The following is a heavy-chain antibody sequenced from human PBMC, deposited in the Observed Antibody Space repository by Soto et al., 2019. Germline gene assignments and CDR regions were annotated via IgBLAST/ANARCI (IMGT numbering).Heavy chain of an antibody. Sequence: QVQLQESGPGLVKPSETLSLTCTVSGGSISSYYWSWIRQPPGKGLEWIGYIYYSGSTNYNPSLKSRVTISVDTSKNQFSLKLSSVTAADTAVYYCARVMGGMGFDYWGQGTLVTVSS. CDR1: GGSISSYY. D-gene: IGHD1-1*01. CDR3: ARVMGGMGFDY. J-gene: IGHJ4*02. CDR2: IYYSGST. V-gene: IGHV4-59*01.